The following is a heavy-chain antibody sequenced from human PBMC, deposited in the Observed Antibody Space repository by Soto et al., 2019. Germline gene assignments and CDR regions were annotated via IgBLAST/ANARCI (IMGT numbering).Heavy chain of an antibody. D-gene: IGHD3-10*01. CDR3: ARVPYYYGSGSKYYFDY. Sequence: LSLTCTVSGGSVSSGSYYWSWIRQPPGKGLEWIGYIYYSGSTNYNPSLKSRVTISVDTSKNQFSLKLSSVTAADTAVYYCARVPYYYGSGSKYYFDYWGQGTLVTVSS. CDR2: IYYSGST. J-gene: IGHJ4*02. V-gene: IGHV4-61*01. CDR1: GGSVSSGSYY.